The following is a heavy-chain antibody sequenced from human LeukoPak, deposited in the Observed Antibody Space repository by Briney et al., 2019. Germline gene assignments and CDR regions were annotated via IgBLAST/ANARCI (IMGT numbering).Heavy chain of an antibody. Sequence: ASVKVSCKASGYTFTSYYMHWVRQAPGQGLEWMGIINPSGGSTSYAQKFQGRVTMTRDTSTSTVYMELSSLRSEDTAVSYCAREGGITGTPDAFDIWGQGTMVTVSS. V-gene: IGHV1-46*01. CDR3: AREGGITGTPDAFDI. CDR2: INPSGGST. D-gene: IGHD1-20*01. J-gene: IGHJ3*02. CDR1: GYTFTSYY.